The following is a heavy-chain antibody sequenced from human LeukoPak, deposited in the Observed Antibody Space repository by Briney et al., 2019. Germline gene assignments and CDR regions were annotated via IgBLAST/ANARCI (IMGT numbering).Heavy chain of an antibody. CDR3: ARDRVGATPYFDY. V-gene: IGHV3-21*01. J-gene: IGHJ4*02. CDR1: GFTFSSYS. Sequence: GGSLRLSCAASGFTFSSYSMNWVRQAPGKGLEWVSPISSSSSYIYYADSVKGRFTISRDNAKNSLYLQMNSLRAEDTAVYYCARDRVGATPYFDYWGQGTLVTVSS. D-gene: IGHD1-26*01. CDR2: ISSSSSYI.